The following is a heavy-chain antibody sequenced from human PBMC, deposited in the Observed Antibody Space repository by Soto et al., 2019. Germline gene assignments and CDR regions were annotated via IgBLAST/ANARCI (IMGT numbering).Heavy chain of an antibody. CDR2: ISYDGSNK. CDR1: GFTFSSYA. J-gene: IGHJ5*02. CDR3: ARAVNWNRIGWFDP. V-gene: IGHV3-30-3*01. Sequence: GGSLRLSCAASGFTFSSYAMHWVRQAPGKGLEWVAVISYDGSNKYYADSVKGRFTISRDNSKNTLYLQMSSLRAEDTAVYYCARAVNWNRIGWFDPWGQGTLVTVSS. D-gene: IGHD1-20*01.